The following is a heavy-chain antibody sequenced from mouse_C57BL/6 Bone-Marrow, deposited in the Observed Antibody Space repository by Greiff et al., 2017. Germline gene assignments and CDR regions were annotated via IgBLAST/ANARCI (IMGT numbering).Heavy chain of an antibody. Sequence: LQESGPGLVQPSQSLSITCTVSGFSLTSYGVHWVRQSPGKGLEWLGVIWSGGNTDYNAAVISRLSISKYNSKSQVFFIMNSRQADDTSIYYCARNGGYYVPFSYWGQGTLVTVSA. CDR2: IWSGGNT. CDR3: ARNGGYYVPFSY. CDR1: GFSLTSYG. D-gene: IGHD2-3*01. J-gene: IGHJ3*01. V-gene: IGHV2-2*01.